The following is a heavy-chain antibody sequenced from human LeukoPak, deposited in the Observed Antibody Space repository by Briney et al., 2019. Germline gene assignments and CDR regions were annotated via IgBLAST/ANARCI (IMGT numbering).Heavy chain of an antibody. D-gene: IGHD2-15*01. J-gene: IGHJ4*02. CDR2: INPNSGGT. CDR3: ARDSSIVAGGYFDH. V-gene: IGHV1-2*02. CDR1: GYTFTGYY. Sequence: GASVKVSCKASGYTFTGYYMHWVRQAPGQGLEWMGWINPNSGGTNYAQKFQGRVTMTRDTSISTAYMELSRLRSDDTAVYYCARDSSIVAGGYFDHWGQGTLVTVSS.